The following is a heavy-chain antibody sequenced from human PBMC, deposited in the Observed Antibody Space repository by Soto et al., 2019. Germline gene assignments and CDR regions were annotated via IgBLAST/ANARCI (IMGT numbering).Heavy chain of an antibody. V-gene: IGHV5-10-1*01. J-gene: IGHJ6*02. CDR2: IDPSDSYT. Sequence: PGESLKISCKGSGYSFTSYWISWVRQRPGKGLEWMGRIDPSDSYTNYSPSFQGHVTISADKSISTAYLQWSSLKASDTAMYYCARLVGPLEIVEYGMDVWGQGTTVTV. CDR1: GYSFTSYW. CDR3: ARLVGPLEIVEYGMDV. D-gene: IGHD2-2*03.